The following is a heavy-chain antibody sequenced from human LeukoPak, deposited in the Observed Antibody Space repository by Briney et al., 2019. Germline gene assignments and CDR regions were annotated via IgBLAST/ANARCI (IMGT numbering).Heavy chain of an antibody. D-gene: IGHD2-21*01. CDR1: GGSISSYY. CDR2: IYYSGST. CDR3: ARGGGGDKNNWFDP. Sequence: SETLSLTCTVSGGSISSYYWSWIRQPPGKGLEWIGYIYYSGSTNYNPSLKSRVTISVDTSKNQYSLKLSSVTAADTAVYYCARGGGGDKNNWFDPWGQGTLVTVSS. V-gene: IGHV4-59*01. J-gene: IGHJ5*02.